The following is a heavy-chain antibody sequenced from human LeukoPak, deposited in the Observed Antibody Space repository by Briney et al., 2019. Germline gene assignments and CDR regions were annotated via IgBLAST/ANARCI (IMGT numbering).Heavy chain of an antibody. CDR2: IYGGGST. V-gene: IGHV3-53*01. J-gene: IGHJ5*02. D-gene: IGHD2-2*01. Sequence: GGSLRLSCAASGFTVSTKYMSWVRQAPGKGLEWVSVIYGGGSTNYADSVKGRFTISRDNSRKTLYLQMNSLRAEDTAVYYCAKDHIVVVPAAMFGWFDPWGQGTLVTVSS. CDR3: AKDHIVVVPAAMFGWFDP. CDR1: GFTVSTKY.